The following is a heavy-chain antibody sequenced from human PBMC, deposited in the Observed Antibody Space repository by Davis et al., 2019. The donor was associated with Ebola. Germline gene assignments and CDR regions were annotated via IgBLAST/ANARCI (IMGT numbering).Heavy chain of an antibody. CDR1: GGTFSSYA. D-gene: IGHD3-10*01. CDR2: IIPIFGTA. CDR3: ARAEVPRGYYGMTS. Sequence: AASVKVSCKASGGTFSSYAISWVRQAPGQGLEWMGGIIPIFGTANYAQKFQGRVTITADKSTSTAYMELSSLRSEDTAVYYCARAEVPRGYYGMTSGAKGPRSPSP. V-gene: IGHV1-69*06. J-gene: IGHJ6*02.